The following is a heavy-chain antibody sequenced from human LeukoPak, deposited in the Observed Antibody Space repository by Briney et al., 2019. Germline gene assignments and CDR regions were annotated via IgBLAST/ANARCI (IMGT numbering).Heavy chain of an antibody. J-gene: IGHJ4*02. CDR3: ATSIAVAVRGVDY. D-gene: IGHD6-19*01. CDR1: GGSVSSSSYY. V-gene: IGHV4-39*07. Sequence: SETLSLTCTVSGGSVSSSSYYWGWIRQPPGKGLEWIGSIYYNGSTYYKPSLKSRISISMDTSKNQFSLKLSSVTAADTAVYCCATSIAVAVRGVDYWGQGTLVTVSS. CDR2: IYYNGST.